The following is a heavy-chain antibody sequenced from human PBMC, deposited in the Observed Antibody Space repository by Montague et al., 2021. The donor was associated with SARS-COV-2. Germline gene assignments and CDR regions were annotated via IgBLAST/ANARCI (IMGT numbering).Heavy chain of an antibody. V-gene: IGHV2-70*01. CDR3: ARIFDSSWPTFDY. CDR2: IDWXDDK. Sequence: PALVKPTQTLTLTCTFSGFSLSTSGMCVSWIRQPPGKALEWLALIDWXDDKYYSTSLKTRLTTSKDTSKNQVVLTMTNMDPVDTATYYCARIFDSSWPTFDYWGQGTLVTVSS. J-gene: IGHJ4*02. D-gene: IGHD6-13*01. CDR1: GFSLSTSGMC.